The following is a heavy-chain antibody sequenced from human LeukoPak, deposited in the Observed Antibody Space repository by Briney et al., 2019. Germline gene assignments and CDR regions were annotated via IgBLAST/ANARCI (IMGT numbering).Heavy chain of an antibody. D-gene: IGHD6-19*01. V-gene: IGHV3-23*01. CDR2: ISGSD. CDR3: AKVRGSGWYYFDY. Sequence: GGSLRLSCAASGFTFSTYAMSWVRQAPGKGLEWVSAISGSDLYADSVKGRFTISRVNSKNTLYLQMNSLRAEDTAVYYCAKVRGSGWYYFDYWGQGTLVTVSS. CDR1: GFTFSTYA. J-gene: IGHJ4*02.